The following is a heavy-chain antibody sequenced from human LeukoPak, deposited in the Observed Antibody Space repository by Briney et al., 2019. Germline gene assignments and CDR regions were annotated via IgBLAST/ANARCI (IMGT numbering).Heavy chain of an antibody. Sequence: GASVKVSFKASGYTFTSYDINWVRQAPGQGLEWMGWMNPNSGNTGYAQKFQGRVTMTRNTSISTAYMELSSLRSEDTAVYYCAREKAAAERRVHWDYWGQGTLVTVSS. CDR2: MNPNSGNT. D-gene: IGHD6-13*01. V-gene: IGHV1-8*01. CDR3: AREKAAAERRVHWDY. J-gene: IGHJ4*02. CDR1: GYTFTSYD.